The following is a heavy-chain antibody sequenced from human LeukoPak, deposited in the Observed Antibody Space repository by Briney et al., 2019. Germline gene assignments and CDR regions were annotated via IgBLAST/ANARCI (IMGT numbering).Heavy chain of an antibody. CDR2: INHSGST. CDR3: ARRAITFPFDP. D-gene: IGHD3-16*01. V-gene: IGHV4-39*07. Sequence: SETLSLTCTVSGGSISSSTYYWGWIRQPPGKGLEWIGEINHSGSTNYNPSLKSRVTISVDTSKNQFSLKLSSVTAADTAVYYCARRAITFPFDPWGQGTLVTVSS. J-gene: IGHJ5*02. CDR1: GGSISSSTYY.